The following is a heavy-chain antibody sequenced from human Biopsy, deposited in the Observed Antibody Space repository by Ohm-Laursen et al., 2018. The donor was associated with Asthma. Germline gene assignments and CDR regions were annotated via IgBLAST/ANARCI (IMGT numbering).Heavy chain of an antibody. V-gene: IGHV3-15*01. Sequence: SLRLSCTASGFTFSNAWMSWVRQAPGKGLEWVGRIKSKTDGGTTDYAAPVKGRFTVSRDDSKNTLYLQMNSLKTEDTAVYYCTTGFWWTFDYWGQGTLVTVSS. J-gene: IGHJ4*02. CDR1: GFTFSNAW. CDR3: TTGFWWTFDY. D-gene: IGHD3-16*01. CDR2: IKSKTDGGTT.